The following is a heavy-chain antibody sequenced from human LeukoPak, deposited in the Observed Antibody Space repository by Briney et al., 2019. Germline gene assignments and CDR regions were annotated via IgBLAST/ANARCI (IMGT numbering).Heavy chain of an antibody. CDR3: ARGYVDIVATTKYNWFDP. J-gene: IGHJ5*02. CDR1: GFTFSSYS. D-gene: IGHD5-12*01. V-gene: IGHV3-21*01. CDR2: IISSSSYI. Sequence: GGSLRLSCAASGFTFSSYSMNWVRQAPGKGREWGSSIISSSSYIYYADSVKGRFTISRDNAKNSLYLQMNSLIAEDTAVYYCARGYVDIVATTKYNWFDPWGQGTLVTVSS.